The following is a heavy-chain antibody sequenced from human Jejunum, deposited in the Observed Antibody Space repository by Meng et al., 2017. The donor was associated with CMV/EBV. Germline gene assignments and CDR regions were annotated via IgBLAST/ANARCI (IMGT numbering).Heavy chain of an antibody. D-gene: IGHD3-10*01. CDR2: IYYTGGT. CDR1: GGSISSGCYY. Sequence: CTVSGGSISSGCYYWNWIRQHPGKGLELIWSIYYTGGTYYTPSLKSRISMSVDTSKNQFSLKLTSVTAADTAVYYCAREYGSGYPPDYWGQGTLVTVSS. CDR3: AREYGSGYPPDY. V-gene: IGHV4-31*03. J-gene: IGHJ1*01.